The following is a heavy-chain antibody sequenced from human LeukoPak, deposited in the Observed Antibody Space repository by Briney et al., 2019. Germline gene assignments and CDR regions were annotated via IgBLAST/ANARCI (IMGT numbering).Heavy chain of an antibody. D-gene: IGHD3/OR15-3a*01. J-gene: IGHJ4*02. CDR1: GYSFTTYW. V-gene: IGHV5-51*01. CDR2: FYPGDSDT. Sequence: GESLRIPCTASGYSFTTYWIGWVRQMPGKGLEWMGGFYPGDSDTSYSPSFQGQVTISVDKPINASYLQWNSLRASDTAMYYCARHLRREGLADYWGQGTLVTVSS. CDR3: ARHLRREGLADY.